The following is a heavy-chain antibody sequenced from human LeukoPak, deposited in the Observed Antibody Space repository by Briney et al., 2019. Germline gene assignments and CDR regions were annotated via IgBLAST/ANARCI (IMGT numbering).Heavy chain of an antibody. CDR3: ARRPYSSSWYVP. Sequence: SETLSLTCTVSGGSISSSSYYWGWIRQPPGKGLEWIGSIYYSGSTYYNPSLKSRVTISVDTSKNQSSLKLSSVTAADTAVYYCARRPYSSSWYVPWGQGTLVTVSS. D-gene: IGHD6-13*01. V-gene: IGHV4-39*01. CDR1: GGSISSSSYY. J-gene: IGHJ5*02. CDR2: IYYSGST.